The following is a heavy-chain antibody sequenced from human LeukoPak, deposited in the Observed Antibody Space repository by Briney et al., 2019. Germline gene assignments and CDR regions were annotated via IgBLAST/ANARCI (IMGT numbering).Heavy chain of an antibody. J-gene: IGHJ4*02. CDR2: INGDGSST. V-gene: IGHV3-74*01. CDR3: AQGGSPGALDY. CDR1: GFTLSRYY. D-gene: IGHD1-26*01. Sequence: GGSLRLSCAASGFTLSRYYMHWVRQVPGKGLVWVSCINGDGSSTKYADSVKGRFTISRDNAKNTLYLQVNSLRAEDTAVYYCAQGGSPGALDYWGRGTLVTVSS.